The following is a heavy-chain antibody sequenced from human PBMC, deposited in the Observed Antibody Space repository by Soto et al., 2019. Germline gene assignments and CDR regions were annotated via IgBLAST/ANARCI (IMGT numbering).Heavy chain of an antibody. V-gene: IGHV3-9*01. J-gene: IGHJ3*02. Sequence: GGSLRLSCAAAGVTFDDYAMHCVRQAPGKGLEWVSGISWNSGSIGYADSVKGRFTISRDNAKNSLYLQMNSLRAEDTALYYCAKSDRDIVVVVAATLDDAFDIWGQGTMVTVSS. D-gene: IGHD2-15*01. CDR3: AKSDRDIVVVVAATLDDAFDI. CDR1: GVTFDDYA. CDR2: ISWNSGSI.